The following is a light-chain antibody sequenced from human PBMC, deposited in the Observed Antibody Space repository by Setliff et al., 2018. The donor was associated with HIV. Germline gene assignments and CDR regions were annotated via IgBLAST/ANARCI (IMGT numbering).Light chain of an antibody. V-gene: IGLV2-8*01. Sequence: QSVLTQPPSASGSPGQSVTISCTGTTGAVGAYNFVSWYQQHPGKAPKLMIYEVTKRPSGVPDRFSGSKSANTASLTVSGLQAEDEADYYCSSYAGSNNYVFGTGTKVTVL. J-gene: IGLJ1*01. CDR1: TGAVGAYNF. CDR3: SSYAGSNNYV. CDR2: EVT.